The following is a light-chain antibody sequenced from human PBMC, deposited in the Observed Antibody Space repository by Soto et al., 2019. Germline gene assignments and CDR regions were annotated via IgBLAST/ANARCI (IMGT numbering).Light chain of an antibody. CDR2: QVT. CDR1: SSDVGGHNY. CDR3: SSYTSSRIWV. Sequence: QSALTQPASVSGSSGQSITISCTGTSSDVGGHNYVSWYQQYPGKAPKLLIYQVTNRPSGVSNRFSGSKSGSTASLTISGLQAEDEADYYCSSYTSSRIWVFGGGTKLTVL. J-gene: IGLJ3*02. V-gene: IGLV2-14*01.